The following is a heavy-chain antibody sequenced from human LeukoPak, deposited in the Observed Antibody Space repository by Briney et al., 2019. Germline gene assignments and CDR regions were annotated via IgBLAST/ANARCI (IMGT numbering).Heavy chain of an antibody. Sequence: KSSETLSLTCTVSGGSVSSGSYYWSWIRQPPGKGLEWIGYIYYSGSTNYNPSLKSRVTISVDTSKNQFSLKPSSVTAANTAVYYCASVYNTPASLYDAFDIWGQGTMVTVSS. V-gene: IGHV4-61*01. J-gene: IGHJ3*02. CDR3: ASVYNTPASLYDAFDI. D-gene: IGHD1-1*01. CDR1: GGSVSSGSYY. CDR2: IYYSGST.